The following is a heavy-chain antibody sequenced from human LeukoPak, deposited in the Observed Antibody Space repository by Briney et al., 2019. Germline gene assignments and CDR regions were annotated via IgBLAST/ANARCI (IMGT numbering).Heavy chain of an antibody. CDR1: GGSFSGYY. Sequence: SETLSLTCAVYGGSFSGYYWSWIRQPPGKGLEWIGYIYYSGSTNYNPSLKSRVTISVDTSKNQFSLKLSSVTAADTAVYFCARHGYAFDIWGQGTVVTVSS. CDR3: ARHGYAFDI. CDR2: IYYSGST. V-gene: IGHV4-34*11. J-gene: IGHJ3*02.